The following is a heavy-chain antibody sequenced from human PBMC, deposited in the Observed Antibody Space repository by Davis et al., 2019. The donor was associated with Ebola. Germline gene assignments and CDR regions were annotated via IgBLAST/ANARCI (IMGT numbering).Heavy chain of an antibody. V-gene: IGHV3-21*01. D-gene: IGHD2-2*01. J-gene: IGHJ6*02. CDR1: GFTFSSYS. CDR3: ARDSTHTVLVPAEGAFGMDV. CDR2: ISSSSSYI. Sequence: PGGSLRLSCAASGFTFSSYSMNWVRQAPGKGLEWVSSISSSSSYIYYADSVKGRFTISRDNAKNSLYLQMNSLRAEDTAVYYCARDSTHTVLVPAEGAFGMDVWGQGTTVTVSS.